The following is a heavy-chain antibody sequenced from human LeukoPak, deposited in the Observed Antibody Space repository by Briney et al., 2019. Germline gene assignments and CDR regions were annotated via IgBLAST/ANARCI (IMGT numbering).Heavy chain of an antibody. V-gene: IGHV4-31*03. D-gene: IGHD6-19*01. CDR2: IYYSGST. J-gene: IGHJ4*02. CDR1: GGSISSGGYY. CDR3: ARYSSGWYSSADDY. Sequence: SETLSLTCTVSGGSISSGGYYWSWIRQHPGKGLEWIGYIYYSGSTYYNPSLKSRVTISVDTSKNQCSLKLSSVTAADTAVYYCARYSSGWYSSADDYWGQGTLVTVSS.